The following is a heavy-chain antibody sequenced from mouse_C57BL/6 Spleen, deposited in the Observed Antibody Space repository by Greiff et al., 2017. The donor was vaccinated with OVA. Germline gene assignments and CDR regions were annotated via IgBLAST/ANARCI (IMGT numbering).Heavy chain of an antibody. Sequence: QVQLQQSGAELVRPGASVTLSCKASGYTFTDYEMHWVKQTPVHGLEWIGAIDPETGGTAYNQKFKGKAILTADKSSSTAYMELRSLTSEDSAVYYCTRSRGYDYDENAMDYWGQGTSVTVSS. CDR1: GYTFTDYE. V-gene: IGHV1-15*01. J-gene: IGHJ4*01. D-gene: IGHD2-4*01. CDR3: TRSRGYDYDENAMDY. CDR2: IDPETGGT.